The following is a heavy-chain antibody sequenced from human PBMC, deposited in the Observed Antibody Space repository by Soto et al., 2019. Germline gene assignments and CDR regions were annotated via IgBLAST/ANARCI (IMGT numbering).Heavy chain of an antibody. Sequence: QVQLVQSGAEVKKPGASVKVSCKASGYTFTGYYILWVRQAPGQGLEWMGWIFPNSGGTNYAQKFQGWVTMTRDTSISTAYMELRSDDTAVYYCARAAGPYYGMDVWGQGTTVTVSS. V-gene: IGHV1-2*04. CDR3: ARAAGPYYGMDV. CDR1: GYTFTGYY. J-gene: IGHJ6*02. D-gene: IGHD6-13*01. CDR2: IFPNSGGT.